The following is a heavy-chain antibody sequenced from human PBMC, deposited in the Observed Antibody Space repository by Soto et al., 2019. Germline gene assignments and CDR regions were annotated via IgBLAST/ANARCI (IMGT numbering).Heavy chain of an antibody. V-gene: IGHV1-18*01. CDR2: ISAYNGNT. J-gene: IGHJ6*03. CDR1: GYTFTSYG. Sequence: ASVKVSCKASGYTFTSYGISWVRQAPGQGLEWMGWISAYNGNTNYAQKLQGRVTMTTDTSTSTAYMELRSLRSDDTAVYYCARRSPQGWFGEKIYYYYMDVWGKGTTVTVSS. CDR3: ARRSPQGWFGEKIYYYYMDV. D-gene: IGHD3-10*01.